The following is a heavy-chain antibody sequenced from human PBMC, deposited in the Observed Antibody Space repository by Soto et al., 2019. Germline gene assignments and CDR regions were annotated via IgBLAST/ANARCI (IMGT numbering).Heavy chain of an antibody. CDR3: ASRDPGTSVDY. J-gene: IGHJ4*02. V-gene: IGHV4-4*02. CDR2: IYRTGST. CDR1: GGSFTSNNW. Sequence: QVQLQASGPGLVKPSGTLSLTCAVSGGSFTSNNWWTWVRQPPGQGLEWIGEIYRTGSTNYKPSLKSRVTISLDKSENQFSLKVTSLTAADTAVYYCASRDPGTSVDYWGQGTLVTVSS. D-gene: IGHD1-7*01.